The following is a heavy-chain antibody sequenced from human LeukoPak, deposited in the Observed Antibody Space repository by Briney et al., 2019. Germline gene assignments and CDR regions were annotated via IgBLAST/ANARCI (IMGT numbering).Heavy chain of an antibody. J-gene: IGHJ4*02. V-gene: IGHV4-59*01. Sequence: SETLSLTRTVSGGSISSYYWSWIRQPPGKGLEWIGYIYYSGSTNYNPSLESRVTISVDTSKNQFSLKLSSVTAADTAVYYCARGGGIEYFDHWGQGTLVTVSS. CDR1: GGSISSYY. CDR3: ARGGGIEYFDH. D-gene: IGHD3-16*01. CDR2: IYYSGST.